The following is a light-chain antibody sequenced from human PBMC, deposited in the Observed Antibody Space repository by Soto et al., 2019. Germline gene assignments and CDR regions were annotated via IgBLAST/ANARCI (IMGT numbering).Light chain of an antibody. V-gene: IGLV1-44*01. Sequence: QSVLTQPPSASGTPGQRVTISWSGSSSNIETNTVDWYQHLPGTAPKVLIFNNNQRPSGVPDRFSGSKSGTSASLAISGLQSEDEADYYCAVWDDSLSGMVFGGGTKVTVL. CDR1: SSNIETNT. CDR2: NNN. J-gene: IGLJ2*01. CDR3: AVWDDSLSGMV.